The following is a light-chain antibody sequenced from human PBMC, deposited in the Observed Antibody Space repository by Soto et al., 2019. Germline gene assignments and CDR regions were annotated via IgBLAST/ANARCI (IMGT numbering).Light chain of an antibody. CDR3: QQYGSSPPWT. Sequence: EIVLTQSPGTLSLSPGERVTLSCRASQSVSSSYLAWYQQKPGQAPRLLIYGASRRATGIPDRFSGSGSGTDFTLTISKLEPEDFAVYYCQQYGSSPPWTFGQGTKVEIK. J-gene: IGKJ1*01. V-gene: IGKV3-20*01. CDR1: QSVSSSY. CDR2: GAS.